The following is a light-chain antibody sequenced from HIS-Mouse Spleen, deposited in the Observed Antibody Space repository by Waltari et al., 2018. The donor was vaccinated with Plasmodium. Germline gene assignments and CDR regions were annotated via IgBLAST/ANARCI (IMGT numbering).Light chain of an antibody. Sequence: QMTQSPSSVSASVANSTPLTCRASQGISNWLSWYQQKPGKAPKLLIYAASSLQSGVPSRFSGSGSGTDFTLTISSLQPEDFATYYCQQANSFPYTFGQGTKLEIK. V-gene: IGKV1-12*01. J-gene: IGKJ2*01. CDR1: QGISNW. CDR2: AAS. CDR3: QQANSFPYT.